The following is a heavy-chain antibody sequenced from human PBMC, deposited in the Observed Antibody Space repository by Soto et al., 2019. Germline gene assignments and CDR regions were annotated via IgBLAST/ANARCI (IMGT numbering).Heavy chain of an antibody. V-gene: IGHV4-31*02. D-gene: IGHD3-22*01. J-gene: IGHJ5*02. CDR2: IYYSGGT. CDR1: GASIGSGDYY. CDR3: ASFYDSSGYYYGNNWFDP. Sequence: PSETLSLTCTVSGASIGSGDYYWSWIRQHPGKGMEWIGYIYYSGGTYYNPSLKSRVTISVDTSKNQFSLELSSVSAADTAVFYCASFYDSSGYYYGNNWFDPWGQGTLGTVSS.